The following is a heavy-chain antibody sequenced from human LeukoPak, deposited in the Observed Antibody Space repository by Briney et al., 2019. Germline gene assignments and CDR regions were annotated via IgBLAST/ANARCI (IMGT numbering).Heavy chain of an antibody. Sequence: SVKVSCKASGGTFSSYAISWVRQAPGQGLEWMGGIIPIFGTANYAQKFQGRVTITTDESTSTAYMELSSLRSEDTAVYYCARGTHYDFWSGYHYYYYMDVWGKGTMVTVSS. CDR2: IIPIFGTA. CDR1: GGTFSSYA. J-gene: IGHJ6*03. D-gene: IGHD3-3*01. CDR3: ARGTHYDFWSGYHYYYYMDV. V-gene: IGHV1-69*05.